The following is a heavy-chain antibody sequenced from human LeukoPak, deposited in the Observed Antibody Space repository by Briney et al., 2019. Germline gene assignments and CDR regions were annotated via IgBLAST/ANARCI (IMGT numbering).Heavy chain of an antibody. CDR3: ARDSCSSPSCFDY. D-gene: IGHD2-2*01. V-gene: IGHV3-33*05. CDR2: IQYDGSIE. J-gene: IGHJ4*02. Sequence: GGSLRLSSAASGFTFSNYGMHWVRQAPGKGLEWVAAIQYDGSIEYYAESVKGRFTISRDDSKNTLYLQMNSLRAEDTAVYYSARDSCSSPSCFDYWGQGTLITVSS. CDR1: GFTFSNYG.